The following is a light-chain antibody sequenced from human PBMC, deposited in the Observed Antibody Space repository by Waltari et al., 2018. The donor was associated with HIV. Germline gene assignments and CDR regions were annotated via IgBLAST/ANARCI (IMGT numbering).Light chain of an antibody. CDR1: RSVSSNY. V-gene: IGKV3-20*01. CDR2: AAS. CDR3: QQYGTSPYT. Sequence: ENVLTQSPGTLSLSPGEGATLSCRASRSVSSNYLTWSQQRPGQAPRLLIYAASTRATAIPDRFSGSGSGTDFTLTISRLEPEDFAVYYCQQYGTSPYTFGQGTKVEI. J-gene: IGKJ2*01.